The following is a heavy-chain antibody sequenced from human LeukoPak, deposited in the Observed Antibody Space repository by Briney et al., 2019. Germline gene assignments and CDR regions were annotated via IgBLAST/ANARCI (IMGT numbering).Heavy chain of an antibody. D-gene: IGHD1-26*01. J-gene: IGHJ4*02. CDR3: ARARGSGTLPHFDY. CDR1: GGSISSYY. V-gene: IGHV4-59*01. Sequence: SETLSLTCTVSGGSISSYYWSWIRQPPGKGLEWIGYIYYSGSTNYNPSLKSRVTISVDTSKNQSSLKLSSVTAADTAVYYCARARGSGTLPHFDYWGQGTLVTVSS. CDR2: IYYSGST.